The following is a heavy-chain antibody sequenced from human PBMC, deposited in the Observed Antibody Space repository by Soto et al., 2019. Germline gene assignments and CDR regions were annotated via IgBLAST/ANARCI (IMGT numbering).Heavy chain of an antibody. J-gene: IGHJ4*02. CDR1: GFTFSNSA. D-gene: IGHD6-25*01. CDR3: ATGAHGSEEFDY. Sequence: QMQLVQSGPEVKKPGTSVKVSCKASGFTFSNSAVQWVRQAGGQRLEWMGWIVVGGGNTHYAQKFQERLTFTRDMSTSTAYMELSSLRSEDTAVYYCATGAHGSEEFDYWGQGTLVTVSS. V-gene: IGHV1-58*01. CDR2: IVVGGGNT.